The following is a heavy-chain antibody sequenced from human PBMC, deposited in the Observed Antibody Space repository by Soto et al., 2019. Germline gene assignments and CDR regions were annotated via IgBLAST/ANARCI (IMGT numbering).Heavy chain of an antibody. CDR3: ARLDYDILTGYGDI. D-gene: IGHD3-9*01. Sequence: PGGSLRLSCAASQFSFSSYWMHWVRQVPGKGPAWVSRINHDGSKTEYADSVKGRFTISRDNTNNTLYLQMNSLRVEDTAVYYCARLDYDILTGYGDIWGQGTMVTVSS. J-gene: IGHJ3*02. V-gene: IGHV3-74*01. CDR2: INHDGSKT. CDR1: QFSFSSYW.